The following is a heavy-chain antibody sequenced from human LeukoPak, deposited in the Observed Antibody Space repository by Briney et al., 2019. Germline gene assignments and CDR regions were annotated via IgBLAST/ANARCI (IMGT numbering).Heavy chain of an antibody. CDR3: ARALEQLGYYYYYMDV. J-gene: IGHJ6*03. V-gene: IGHV6-1*01. Sequence: SQTLSLTCAISGDSVSSNSAAWNWIRQSPSRGLEWLGRTYYRSKWYNDYAVSVKSRITINPDTSKNQFSLQLNSVTPEDTAVYYCARALEQLGYYYYYMDVWGKGTTVTVSS. CDR1: GDSVSSNSAA. D-gene: IGHD6-6*01. CDR2: TYYRSKWYN.